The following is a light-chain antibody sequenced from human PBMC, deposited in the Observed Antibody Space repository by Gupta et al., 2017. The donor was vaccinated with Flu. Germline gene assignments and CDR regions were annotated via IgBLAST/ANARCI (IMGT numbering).Light chain of an antibody. CDR1: EKIKKY. CDR2: EKG. Sequence: SSLLASLGDRGTNTCRAKEKIKKYLGWYEQKQGQAPKRLIYEKGNCQSGVASRFSGSGDERNVTLTSSRRQQEEFASYYCQQNYGNPRFAFGHGTKVDIK. CDR3: QQNYGNPRFA. V-gene: IGKV1-39*01. J-gene: IGKJ3*01.